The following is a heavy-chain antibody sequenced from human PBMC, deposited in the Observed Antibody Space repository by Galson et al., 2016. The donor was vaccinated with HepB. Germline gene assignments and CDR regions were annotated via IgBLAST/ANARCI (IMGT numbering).Heavy chain of an antibody. J-gene: IGHJ4*02. V-gene: IGHV6-1*01. CDR2: TYYRPKWYT. D-gene: IGHD3-10*01. CDR3: ARVGELPFSSPHFSFDN. Sequence: CAISGDSVSSTSATWNWIRQSPSRGLEWLGRTYYRPKWYTDFALFLGSRIAINADTSRNQFTLQLNSVTPEDTAVYYCARVGELPFSSPHFSFDNWGQGIRVTVSS. CDR1: GDSVSSTSAT.